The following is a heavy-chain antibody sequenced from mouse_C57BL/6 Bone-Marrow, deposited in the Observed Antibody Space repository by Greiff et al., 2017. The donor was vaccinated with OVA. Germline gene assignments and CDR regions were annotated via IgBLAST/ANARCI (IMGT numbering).Heavy chain of an antibody. V-gene: IGHV8-11*01. CDR1: GFSLSTSGMG. D-gene: IGHD1-1*01. CDR2: IWWNDNK. CDR3: ARTFITTVPAY. Sequence: QVTLKESGPGILQPSQTLSLTCSFSGFSLSTSGMGVGWIHQPSGNGLEWLAHIWWNDNKYYNTALKSRLTISKDTSNNQVFLKIASVDTADTATYYCARTFITTVPAYWGQGTLVTVSA. J-gene: IGHJ3*01.